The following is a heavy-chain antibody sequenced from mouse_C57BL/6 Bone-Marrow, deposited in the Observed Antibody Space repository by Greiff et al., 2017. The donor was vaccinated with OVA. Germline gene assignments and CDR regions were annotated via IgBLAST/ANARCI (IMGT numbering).Heavy chain of an antibody. V-gene: IGHV1-26*01. CDR1: GYTFTDYY. J-gene: IGHJ3*01. CDR2: INPNNGGT. Sequence: EVQLQQSGPELVKPGASVKISCKASGYTFTDYYMNWVKQSHGKSLEWIGDINPNNGGTSYNQKFKVKATLTVDKSSSTAYMELRSLTSEDSAVYYCARDDGYYLAWFAYWGQGTLVTVSA. D-gene: IGHD2-3*01. CDR3: ARDDGYYLAWFAY.